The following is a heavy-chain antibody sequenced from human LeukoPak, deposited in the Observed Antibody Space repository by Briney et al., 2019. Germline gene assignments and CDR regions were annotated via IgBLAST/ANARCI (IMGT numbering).Heavy chain of an antibody. CDR1: RGSITNSSCY. CDR2: IYYTGTT. D-gene: IGHD3-22*01. J-gene: IGHJ4*02. V-gene: IGHV4-39*01. Sequence: SETLSLTCAVSRGSITNSSCYWGWIRQPPGKGLEWIGGIYYTGTTYYSPSLNSRITISMDTSKKQFSLKLSSVTAADTAVYYCASDRPYYYDSSGPDSGNYWGQGTLVTVSS. CDR3: ASDRPYYYDSSGPDSGNY.